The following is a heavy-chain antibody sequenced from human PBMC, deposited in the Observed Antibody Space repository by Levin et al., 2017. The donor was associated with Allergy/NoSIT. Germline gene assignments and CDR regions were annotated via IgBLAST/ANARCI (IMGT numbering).Heavy chain of an antibody. CDR2: MSPYSGNT. CDR3: ARPRKGSPRVPPDY. Sequence: AASVKVSCKASGYTFTSYDINWVRQAAGQGPEWMGWMSPYSGNTGYAQKFQGRVTMTRDASISTAYMELSSLRSDDTAVYYCARPRKGSPRVPPDYWGQGTLVTVSS. D-gene: IGHD2-2*01. V-gene: IGHV1-8*01. CDR1: GYTFTSYD. J-gene: IGHJ4*02.